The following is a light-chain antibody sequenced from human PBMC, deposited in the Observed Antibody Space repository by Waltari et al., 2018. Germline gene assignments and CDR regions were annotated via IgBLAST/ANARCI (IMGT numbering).Light chain of an antibody. CDR1: SNNVGNHG. V-gene: IGLV10-54*04. Sequence: QAGLTQPPSVSKGLRQTATLTYTGDSNNVGNHGAARLQQHQATPPKLLSYRNNNRPSVISERFSASRSGNTASLTITGLQPEDEADYYCSAWDSSLSAHVFGTGTKVTVL. J-gene: IGLJ1*01. CDR2: RNN. CDR3: SAWDSSLSAHV.